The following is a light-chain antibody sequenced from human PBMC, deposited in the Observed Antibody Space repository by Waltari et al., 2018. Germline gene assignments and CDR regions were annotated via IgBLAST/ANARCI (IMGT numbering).Light chain of an antibody. J-gene: IGLJ2*01. Sequence: QSPLTQPPSASGSPAQSVTISCTGLRSAVDAHNFVSWLQQHPGKVPKLMIHDVSKRPSGVPDRFSGSKSGDTASLTVSGLQAEDEADYYGTSYAGSNILVFGGGTKLTVL. CDR2: DVS. CDR1: RSAVDAHNF. CDR3: TSYAGSNILV. V-gene: IGLV2-8*01.